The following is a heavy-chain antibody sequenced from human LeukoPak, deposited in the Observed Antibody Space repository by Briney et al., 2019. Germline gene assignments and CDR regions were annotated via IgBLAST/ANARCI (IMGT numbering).Heavy chain of an antibody. Sequence: GGPLRLLCAASGFHLSIYVIKWVGQATGKGVEWLSYLSANGGETHYADSVKGRFTISRDNAKNSLYLQMNSLRAEDTAVYYCARDPVGYNYDSYFDYWGQGTLVTVSS. D-gene: IGHD5-18*01. CDR3: ARDPVGYNYDSYFDY. J-gene: IGHJ4*02. CDR2: LSANGGET. V-gene: IGHV3-21*05. CDR1: GFHLSIYV.